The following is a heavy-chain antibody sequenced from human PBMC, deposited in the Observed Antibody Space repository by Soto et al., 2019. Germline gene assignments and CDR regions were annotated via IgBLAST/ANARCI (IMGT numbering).Heavy chain of an antibody. J-gene: IGHJ4*02. V-gene: IGHV3-23*01. CDR3: AKLTAA. D-gene: IGHD6-13*01. Sequence: WGALLVSWADSGFTFSAYVMSWVRQAPGKGLEWVSSTTSSGGGTYYADSVKGRFTVSRDNSKNTVYLQMNSLRDEDTAVYYCAKLTAAWGQGTMVTVSS. CDR1: GFTFSAYV. CDR2: TTSSGGGT.